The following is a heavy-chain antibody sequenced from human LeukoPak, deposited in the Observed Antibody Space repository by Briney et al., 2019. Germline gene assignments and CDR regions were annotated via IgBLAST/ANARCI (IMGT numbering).Heavy chain of an antibody. Sequence: SETLSVTCSISGGSISSSFDWSWIRQPPGKGLEWIGSIENSGTTNCNPSLKSRVTMSVDTSRKQFSLNLRSVTAADAAVYYCALSTRWYYFNYWGQGTPVTVSS. D-gene: IGHD4-23*01. V-gene: IGHV4-4*09. CDR1: GGSISSSFD. J-gene: IGHJ4*02. CDR3: ALSTRWYYFNY. CDR2: IENSGTT.